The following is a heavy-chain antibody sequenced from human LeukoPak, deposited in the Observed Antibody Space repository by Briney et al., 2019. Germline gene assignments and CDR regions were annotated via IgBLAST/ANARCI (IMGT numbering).Heavy chain of an antibody. CDR1: GFTFSSYS. V-gene: IGHV3-21*01. Sequence: GGSLRLSCAASGFTFSSYSMNWVRQAPGKGLEWVSSISSSSSYIYYADSVRGRFTISRDNAKNSLFLQMNSLRAEDTAVYYCARAGFTFSDYFGSFFDYWGQGTLVTVSS. D-gene: IGHD3-10*01. CDR3: ARAGFTFSDYFGSFFDY. J-gene: IGHJ4*02. CDR2: ISSSSSYI.